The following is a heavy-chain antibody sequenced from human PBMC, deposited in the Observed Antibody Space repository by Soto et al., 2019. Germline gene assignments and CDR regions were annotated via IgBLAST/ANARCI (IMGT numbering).Heavy chain of an antibody. CDR1: GGDLRNSG. J-gene: IGHJ4*02. D-gene: IGHD1-1*01. V-gene: IGHV1-69*04. CDR3: AKKDGAGFNE. Sequence: QVDLVQSGAEMKKPGSSVKVSCKVSGGDLRNSGISWVRQAPGQELEWMGGIFPLLAMVDYSQKFQGRVTITADEYTGTAYLDLGSLKSDDAAVYYYAKKDGAGFNEGGQGSLVVDSS. CDR2: IFPLLAMV.